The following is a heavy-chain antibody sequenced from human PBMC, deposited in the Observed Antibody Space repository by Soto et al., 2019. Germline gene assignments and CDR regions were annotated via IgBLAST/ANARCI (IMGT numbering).Heavy chain of an antibody. CDR2: ISDSGGST. D-gene: IGHD2-15*01. Sequence: EVQLLESGGSLVQPGGSLRLSCAASGFTFSSYAMSWVRQAPGKGLEWVSGISDSGGSTYYADSVKGRFTISRDNSKNTLYLQMNSLRAEDTAVYYCANGCGGTCYSRIHYWGQGTLVTVSS. J-gene: IGHJ4*02. V-gene: IGHV3-23*01. CDR3: ANGCGGTCYSRIHY. CDR1: GFTFSSYA.